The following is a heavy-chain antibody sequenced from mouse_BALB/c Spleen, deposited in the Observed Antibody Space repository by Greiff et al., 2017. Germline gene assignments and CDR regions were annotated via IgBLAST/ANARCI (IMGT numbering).Heavy chain of an antibody. CDR2: IYPGDGDT. J-gene: IGHJ2*01. Sequence: QVQLQQSGAELVRPGSSVKISCKASGYAFSSYWMNWVKQRPGQGLEWIGQIYPGDGDTNYNGKFKGKATLTADKSSSTAYMQLSSLTSEDSAVYFCAREGAFITTVVAPFDYWGQGTTLTVSS. V-gene: IGHV1-80*01. D-gene: IGHD1-1*01. CDR1: GYAFSSYW. CDR3: AREGAFITTVVAPFDY.